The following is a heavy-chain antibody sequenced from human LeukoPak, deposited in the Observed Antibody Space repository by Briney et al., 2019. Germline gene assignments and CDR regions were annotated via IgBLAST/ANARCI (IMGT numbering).Heavy chain of an antibody. J-gene: IGHJ4*02. Sequence: PSETLSLTCTVSGDSISSYYWSWIRQSPGKGLKWIGYIYSSGSTNYDPSLKSRVTILVDTSKNQFSLKLSSVTAADTAVYYCARVNPEGIAVAGSFDYWGQGTPVTVSS. CDR1: GDSISSYY. V-gene: IGHV4-59*01. CDR3: ARVNPEGIAVAGSFDY. D-gene: IGHD6-19*01. CDR2: IYSSGST.